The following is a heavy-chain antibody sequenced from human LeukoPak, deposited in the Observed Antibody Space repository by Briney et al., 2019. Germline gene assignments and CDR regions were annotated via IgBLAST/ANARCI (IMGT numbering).Heavy chain of an antibody. D-gene: IGHD5-12*01. V-gene: IGHV4-59*08. J-gene: IGHJ4*02. CDR3: ARASSDYEVHPFDY. Sequence: TPSETLSLTCTVSGGSISSYYWSWIRQPPGKGLEWIGYIYYSGSTNYNPSHKSRVTISVDTSKNQFSLKLSSVTAADTAVYYCARASSDYEVHPFDYWGQGTLVTVSS. CDR1: GGSISSYY. CDR2: IYYSGST.